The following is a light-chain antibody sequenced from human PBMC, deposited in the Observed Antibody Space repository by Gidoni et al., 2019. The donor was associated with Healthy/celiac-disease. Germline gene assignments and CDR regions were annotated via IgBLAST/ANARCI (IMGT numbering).Light chain of an antibody. Sequence: DIQMTQSPSSLSASVGDRVTITCQASQDSSNYLNWYQQKHGKTTKVLIYDGSNLETGVPSRFRGSGSGTDFTFTISSLQPEDIATYYCQQYDNLRRTFGGGTKVEIK. V-gene: IGKV1-33*01. CDR2: DGS. CDR3: QQYDNLRRT. J-gene: IGKJ4*01. CDR1: QDSSNY.